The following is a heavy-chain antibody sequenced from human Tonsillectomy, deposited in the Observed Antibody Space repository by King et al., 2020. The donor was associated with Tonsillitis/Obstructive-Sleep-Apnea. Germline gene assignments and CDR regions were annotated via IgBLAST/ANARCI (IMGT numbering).Heavy chain of an antibody. Sequence: EVQLVESGGGLVQPGGSLRLSCAASGITFSSYAMSWVRQAPGKGLEWVSTISVGGGSTYYADSVKGRFTISRDNSNNTLYLQMNSLRAEDTTVYYCAKAMVQGIIIPIFDYWGQGTLVTVSS. J-gene: IGHJ4*02. D-gene: IGHD3-10*01. CDR3: AKAMVQGIIIPIFDY. CDR2: ISVGGGST. CDR1: GITFSSYA. V-gene: IGHV3-23*04.